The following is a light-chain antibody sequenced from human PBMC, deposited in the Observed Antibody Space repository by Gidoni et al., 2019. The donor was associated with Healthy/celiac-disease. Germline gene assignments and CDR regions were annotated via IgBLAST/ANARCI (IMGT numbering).Light chain of an antibody. Sequence: SYELTQPPSVSLSPGKTARITCSGDALPKQYAYWYQQKQGQAPVLVIYKDSERPSGIPERFSGSRSGTTVTLTISGVQAEDEADYYCQSADSSGTYREVFGGGTKLTVL. CDR3: QSADSSGTYREV. CDR1: ALPKQY. J-gene: IGLJ3*02. CDR2: KDS. V-gene: IGLV3-25*03.